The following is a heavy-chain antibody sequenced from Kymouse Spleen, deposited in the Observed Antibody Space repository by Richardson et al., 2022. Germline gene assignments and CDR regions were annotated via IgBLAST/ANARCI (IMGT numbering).Heavy chain of an antibody. D-gene: IGHD3-10*01. V-gene: IGHV3-30*18. J-gene: IGHJ6*02. Sequence: QVQLVESGGGVVQPGRSLRLSCAASGFTFSSYGMHWVRQAPGKGLEWVAVISYDGSNKYYADSVKGRFTISRDNSKNTLYLQMNSLRAEDTAVYYCAKDYYGSGSPFYYYYYGMDVWGQGTTVTVSS. CDR1: GFTFSSYG. CDR3: AKDYYGSGSPFYYYYYGMDV. CDR2: ISYDGSNK.